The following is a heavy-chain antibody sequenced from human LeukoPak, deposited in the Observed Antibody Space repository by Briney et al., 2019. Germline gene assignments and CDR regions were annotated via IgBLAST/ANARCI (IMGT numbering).Heavy chain of an antibody. CDR1: GGTFSSYA. Sequence: SVKVSCKASGGTFSSYAISWVRQAPGQGLEWMGGIIPIFATANYAQKFQGRVTITADESTSTAYTELSSLRSEDTAVYYCARGPITTRSHFDYWGQGTLVTVSS. D-gene: IGHD3-22*01. CDR2: IIPIFATA. V-gene: IGHV1-69*13. J-gene: IGHJ4*02. CDR3: ARGPITTRSHFDY.